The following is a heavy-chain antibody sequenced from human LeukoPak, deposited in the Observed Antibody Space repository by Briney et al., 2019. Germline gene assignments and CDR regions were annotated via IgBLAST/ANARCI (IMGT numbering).Heavy chain of an antibody. Sequence: GGSLRLSCAASGFTFSNAWMNWVRQAPGKGLEWVGRIKSKTDGGTTDYAAPVKGRFTISRDDSRNTLYLQMNSLKTEDTAVYYCTTDIVVVPAAFDYWGQGTLVTVSS. CDR1: GFTFSNAW. J-gene: IGHJ4*02. CDR2: IKSKTDGGTT. D-gene: IGHD2-2*01. V-gene: IGHV3-15*07. CDR3: TTDIVVVPAAFDY.